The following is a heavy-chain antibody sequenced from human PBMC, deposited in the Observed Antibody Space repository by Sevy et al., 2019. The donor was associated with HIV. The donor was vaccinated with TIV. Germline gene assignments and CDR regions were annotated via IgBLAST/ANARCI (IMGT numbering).Heavy chain of an antibody. V-gene: IGHV3-30*04. D-gene: IGHD3-22*01. Sequence: GGSLRLSCAASGFTFSNYPMHWVRQAPGKGLEWVAVISYDGSTTYYGDSLKGRFTISRDTSKSTLYLQVNSLRAEDTAVYYCARAALTRGYVYYFDYWGQGTLVTVSS. CDR3: ARAALTRGYVYYFDY. J-gene: IGHJ4*02. CDR2: ISYDGSTT. CDR1: GFTFSNYP.